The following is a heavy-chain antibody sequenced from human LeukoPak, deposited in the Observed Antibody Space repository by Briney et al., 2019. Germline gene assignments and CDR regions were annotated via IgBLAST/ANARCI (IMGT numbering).Heavy chain of an antibody. CDR2: IIPIFGTA. D-gene: IGHD3-10*01. V-gene: IGHV1-69*05. CDR3: ASGFGELLEDYFDY. CDR1: GGTFSSYA. Sequence: SVKVSCKASGGTFSSYAISWVRQAPGQGLEWMGRIIPIFGTANYAQKFQGRVTITTDESTSTAYMELSSPRSEDTAVYYCASGFGELLEDYFDYWGQGTLVTVSS. J-gene: IGHJ4*02.